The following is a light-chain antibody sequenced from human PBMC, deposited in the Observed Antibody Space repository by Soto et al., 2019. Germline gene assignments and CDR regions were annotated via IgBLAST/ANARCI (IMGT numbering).Light chain of an antibody. CDR1: QSISNH. J-gene: IGKJ4*01. CDR3: QQYHNWPVT. V-gene: IGKV1-39*01. Sequence: DIQMTQSPSSLSASVEDRVIITCRASQSISNHLNWYQQKPGKAPKLLIFAASSLQSGVPSRFSGSGSGTDFTLTVNSLQSEDIAVYYCQQYHNWPVTFGGGTKVHIK. CDR2: AAS.